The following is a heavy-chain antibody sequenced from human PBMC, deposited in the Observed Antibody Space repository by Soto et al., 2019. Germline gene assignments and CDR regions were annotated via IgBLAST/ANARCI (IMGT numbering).Heavy chain of an antibody. V-gene: IGHV3-7*01. J-gene: IGHJ6*04. CDR3: AREIAARL. Sequence: ESGGGLVQPGGSLRLSCAASGFTFSSYWMSWSRQAPGKGLEWVANIKQDGSEENYVDSVKGRFTISRDNAKNALYLQMNSLRVEDTAVYYCAREIAARLWGKGTTVTVSS. CDR2: IKQDGSEE. D-gene: IGHD6-6*01. CDR1: GFTFSSYW.